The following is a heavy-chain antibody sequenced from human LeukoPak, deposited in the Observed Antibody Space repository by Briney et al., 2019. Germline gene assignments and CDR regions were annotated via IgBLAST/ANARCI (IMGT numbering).Heavy chain of an antibody. V-gene: IGHV3-23*01. CDR2: ISGSGGST. CDR3: FGYPEYFQH. Sequence: PGGSLRLSCVASGFTFRSYAMSWVRQAPGKGLEWVSGISGSGGSTYYADSVRGRFTISRDNSKNTLYLQMNSLRAGDTAVYYCFGYPEYFQHWGQGTLVTVSS. J-gene: IGHJ1*01. D-gene: IGHD5-18*01. CDR1: GFTFRSYA.